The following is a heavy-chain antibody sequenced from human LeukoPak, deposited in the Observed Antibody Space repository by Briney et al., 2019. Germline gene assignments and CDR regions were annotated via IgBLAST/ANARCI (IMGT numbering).Heavy chain of an antibody. CDR1: GGSVNGYY. V-gene: IGHV4-4*07. J-gene: IGHJ4*02. CDR3: ARGSYYYYYDSSGYEGTGFDY. D-gene: IGHD3-22*01. CDR2: IYTSGST. Sequence: PSETLSLTCAVSGGSVNGYYWSWIRQTPGMGLEWIGRIYTSGSTNYNPSLKSRVTMSVDTSKNQFSLKLSSVTAADTAVYYCARGSYYYYYDSSGYEGTGFDYWGQGTLVTVSS.